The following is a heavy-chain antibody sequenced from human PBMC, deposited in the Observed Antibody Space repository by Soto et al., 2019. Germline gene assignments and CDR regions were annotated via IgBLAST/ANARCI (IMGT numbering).Heavy chain of an antibody. Sequence: QVQLVESGGGVVQPGRSLRLSCAASGFTFSSYGMHWVRQAPGKGLEWVAVISYDGSNKYYADSVKGRFTISRDNSKNTLYLQMNSLRAEDTAVYYCAKVSYDFWSGYMGPLDYWGQGTLVTVSS. D-gene: IGHD3-3*01. V-gene: IGHV3-30*18. J-gene: IGHJ4*02. CDR2: ISYDGSNK. CDR1: GFTFSSYG. CDR3: AKVSYDFWSGYMGPLDY.